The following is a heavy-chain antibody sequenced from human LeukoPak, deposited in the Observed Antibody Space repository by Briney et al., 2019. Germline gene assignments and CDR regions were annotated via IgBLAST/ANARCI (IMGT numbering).Heavy chain of an antibody. CDR2: IRNDGSHE. J-gene: IGHJ1*01. Sequence: GGSLRLSRAASGFTLSGYNMHWFRQAPGKRLEWVAFIRNDGSHEYYANSVKGRFTISRDNSENTLYLQMNSLTTDDTAVYYCATYSTRNAREFQSWGQGTLVTVSS. CDR1: GFTLSGYN. CDR3: ATYSTRNAREFQS. D-gene: IGHD4-11*01. V-gene: IGHV3-30*02.